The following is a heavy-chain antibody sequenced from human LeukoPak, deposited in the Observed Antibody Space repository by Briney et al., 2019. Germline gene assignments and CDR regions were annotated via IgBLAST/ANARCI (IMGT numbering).Heavy chain of an antibody. V-gene: IGHV4-59*08. D-gene: IGHD1-1*01. CDR2: IYNTGTT. CDR1: GGSISSSY. J-gene: IGHJ4*02. Sequence: SETLSLTCNVSGGSISSSYWSWIRQPPGKGLECVGYIYNTGTTNYNPSLNSRVTISVDTSKNQLSLRLSSVTAAHTPMYYCARHKPPGILRHLVDWGRGTLVIVSS. CDR3: ARHKPPGILRHLVD.